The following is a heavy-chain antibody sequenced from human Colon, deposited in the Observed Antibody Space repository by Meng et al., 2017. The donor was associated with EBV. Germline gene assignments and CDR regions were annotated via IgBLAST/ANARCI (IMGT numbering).Heavy chain of an antibody. CDR3: ARGGYYSFDY. Sequence: GSLRLSCAASGFTFRSYSMNWVRQAPGKGLEWIGEINHSGSTNYNPSLKSRVTISVDTSKNQFSLKLTSVTAADTAVYYCARGGYYSFDYWGQRTLVTVSS. V-gene: IGHV4-34*01. CDR2: INHSGST. D-gene: IGHD5-18*01. CDR1: GFTFRSYS. J-gene: IGHJ4*02.